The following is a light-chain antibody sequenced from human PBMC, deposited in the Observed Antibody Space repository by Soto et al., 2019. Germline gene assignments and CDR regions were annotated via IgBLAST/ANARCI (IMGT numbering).Light chain of an antibody. CDR2: DAS. V-gene: IGKV3-11*01. J-gene: IGKJ5*01. CDR3: QQRSNWIT. Sequence: ILLTQSPATLSLSPGERATLSCRATQSVSDYLAWYQQKPGQAPRLLIYDASIRATGIPARFSGSGSGTDFTLTISSLEPEDFAVYYCQQRSNWITFGQGTRLDIK. CDR1: QSVSDY.